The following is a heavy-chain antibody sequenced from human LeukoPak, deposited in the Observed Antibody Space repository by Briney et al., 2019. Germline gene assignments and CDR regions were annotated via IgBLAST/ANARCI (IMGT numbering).Heavy chain of an antibody. V-gene: IGHV3-74*01. D-gene: IGHD1-26*01. CDR1: GFTFSTYW. J-gene: IGHJ3*02. CDR3: ATRGSTPEAVGDTFDI. Sequence: GGSLRLSCAASGFTFSTYWMHWVRQAPGKGLVRVSRINGDGSGTINADSVKGRFTISRDNAKNTLYLQMSSLRAEDTAVYYCATRGSTPEAVGDTFDIWGQGTVVTVSS. CDR2: INGDGSGT.